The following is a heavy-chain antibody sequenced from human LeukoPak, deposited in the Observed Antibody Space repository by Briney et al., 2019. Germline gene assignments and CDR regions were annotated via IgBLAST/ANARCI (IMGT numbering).Heavy chain of an antibody. J-gene: IGHJ3*01. CDR3: ARDSSGWLSGAFDF. D-gene: IGHD6-19*01. CDR1: AVTFSTSW. Sequence: GGSLRLSCAASAVTFSTSWLSWLRQAPGKGLDWVANIKQDGSQTHYVDSVKGRFTISRDNTKNSLYLQMNSLRVEDTAVYYCARDSSGWLSGAFDFWGQGTMVTVSS. V-gene: IGHV3-7*04. CDR2: IKQDGSQT.